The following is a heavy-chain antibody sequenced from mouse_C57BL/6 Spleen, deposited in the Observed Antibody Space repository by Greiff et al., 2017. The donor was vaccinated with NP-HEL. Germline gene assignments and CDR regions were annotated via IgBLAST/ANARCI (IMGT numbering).Heavy chain of an antibody. CDR3: TRDDYDGDYAMDY. D-gene: IGHD2-4*01. Sequence: VQLQQSGAELMKPGASVKLSCKATGYTFTGYCIEWVKQRPGHGLEWIGEILPGSGSTNYNEKFKGKATFTADTSSNTAYMQLSSLTTKDSAIYYCTRDDYDGDYAMDYWGQGTSVTVSS. V-gene: IGHV1-9*01. CDR2: ILPGSGST. CDR1: GYTFTGYC. J-gene: IGHJ4*01.